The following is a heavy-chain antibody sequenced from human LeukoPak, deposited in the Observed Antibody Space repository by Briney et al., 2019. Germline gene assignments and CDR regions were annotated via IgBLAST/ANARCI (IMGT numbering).Heavy chain of an antibody. CDR1: GFTVSDNY. V-gene: IGHV3-66*02. D-gene: IGHD1-1*01. J-gene: IGHJ1*01. CDR3: ARANDPGYFQQ. CDR2: IYIGDST. Sequence: QPGGSLRLSCAASGFTVSDNYMSWVRQAPGKGLEWVSIIYIGDSTYYADSVKGRFTISRDNSKNTLYLQMNSLRPEDTAVYYCARANDPGYFQQWGQGTLVTVSS.